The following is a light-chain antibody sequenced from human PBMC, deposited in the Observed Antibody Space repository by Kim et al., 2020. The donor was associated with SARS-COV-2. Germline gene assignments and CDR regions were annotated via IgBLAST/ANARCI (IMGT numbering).Light chain of an antibody. CDR3: QQYGSSPRT. J-gene: IGKJ1*01. Sequence: EIVLTQSPGTLSLSPGERATLSCRASQSVNSGSLAWYQQKPGQAPRLLIYGASSRATGIPDRFSGGGSGTDFTLTISRLEPEDFAVYYCQQYGSSPRTFGQGTKVDIK. CDR2: GAS. CDR1: QSVNSGS. V-gene: IGKV3-20*01.